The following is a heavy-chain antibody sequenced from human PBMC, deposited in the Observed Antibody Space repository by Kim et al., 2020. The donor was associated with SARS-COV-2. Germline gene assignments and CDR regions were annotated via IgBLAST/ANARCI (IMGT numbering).Heavy chain of an antibody. D-gene: IGHD1-26*01. J-gene: IGHJ4*02. CDR1: GGSISSSSYY. V-gene: IGHV4-39*01. CDR2: IYYSGST. Sequence: SETLSLTCTVSGGSISSSSYYWGWISQPPGKGLEWIGSIYYSGSTYYNPSLKSRVTISVDTSKNQFSLKLSSVTAADTAVYYCARRKVGWPFDYWGQGTLVTDSS. CDR3: ARRKVGWPFDY.